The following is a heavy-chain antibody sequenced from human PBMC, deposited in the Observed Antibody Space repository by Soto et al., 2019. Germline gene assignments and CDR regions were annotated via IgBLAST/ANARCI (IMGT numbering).Heavy chain of an antibody. CDR1: GYSFTKFD. D-gene: IGHD3-16*01. J-gene: IGHJ4*02. CDR3: GGATGGGRNLAY. CDR2: LNPKSGNT. V-gene: IGHV1-8*01. Sequence: QVQLVQSGAEVKEPGASVRVSCKASGYSFTKFDINWVRQAPGQGLEWMGWLNPKSGNTGYAQNLQGRVTMTRDTSKSTAYRELGVLRSEATALFSWGGATGGGRNLAYGGRGPLFTVSS.